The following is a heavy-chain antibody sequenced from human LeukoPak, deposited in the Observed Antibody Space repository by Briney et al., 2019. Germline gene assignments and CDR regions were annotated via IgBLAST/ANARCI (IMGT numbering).Heavy chain of an antibody. J-gene: IGHJ3*02. CDR3: ARAVTMVRGVIWRSAPVDI. V-gene: IGHV4-34*01. CDR1: GGSFSGYY. Sequence: PSETLSLTCAVYGGSFSGYYWSWIRQPPGKGLEWIGEINHSGSTNYNPSLKSRVTISVDTSKNQFSLKLSSVTAADTAVYYCARAVTMVRGVIWRSAPVDIWGQGTMATVSS. D-gene: IGHD3-10*01. CDR2: INHSGST.